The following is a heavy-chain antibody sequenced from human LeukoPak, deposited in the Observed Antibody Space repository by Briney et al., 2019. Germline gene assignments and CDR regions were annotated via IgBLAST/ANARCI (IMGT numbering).Heavy chain of an antibody. J-gene: IGHJ5*02. D-gene: IGHD4-17*01. V-gene: IGHV4-30-4*01. CDR2: IYYSGST. CDR1: GGSISSGDYY. Sequence: SETLSLTCTVSGGSISSGDYYWSWIRQPPGKGLEWIGYIYYSGSTYYNPSLKSRVTISVDTSKNQFSLKLSSVTAADTAVYYCARDGDYGDYVGWFDPWGQGTLVTVSS. CDR3: ARDGDYGDYVGWFDP.